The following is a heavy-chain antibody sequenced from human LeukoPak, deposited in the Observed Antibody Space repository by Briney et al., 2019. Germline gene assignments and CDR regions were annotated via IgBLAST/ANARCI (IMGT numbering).Heavy chain of an antibody. D-gene: IGHD1-26*01. CDR1: GFTVSNYY. CDR3: AKDQGGSYYLDHFDY. V-gene: IGHV3-53*01. Sequence: GGSLRLSCAASGFTVSNYYMSWVRQAPGKGLEWVSVIYSGSSTYYADSVKGRFTISRDNSKNTLYLQMNSLRAEDTAVYYCAKDQGGSYYLDHFDYWGQGTLVTVSS. J-gene: IGHJ4*02. CDR2: IYSGSST.